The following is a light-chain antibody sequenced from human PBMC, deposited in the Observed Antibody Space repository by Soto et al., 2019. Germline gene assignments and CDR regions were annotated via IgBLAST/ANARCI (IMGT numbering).Light chain of an antibody. Sequence: ELVLTQSPGTLSLSPGERATLSCRASQRITNNYLAWYQQKPGQAPRLLVYGASTRASDIEGRFSGSGSGTDFTLTISRLEPEDFAVYYCQQYWNGDPYTFGQGTKLVSK. J-gene: IGKJ2*01. CDR2: GAS. CDR1: QRITNNY. CDR3: QQYWNGDPYT. V-gene: IGKV3-20*01.